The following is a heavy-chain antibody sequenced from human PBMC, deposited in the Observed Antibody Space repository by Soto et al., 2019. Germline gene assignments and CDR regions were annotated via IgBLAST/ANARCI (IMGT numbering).Heavy chain of an antibody. CDR2: INSDGSST. CDR3: ARAGQARTPRTPVDY. CDR1: GFTFSSYW. J-gene: IGHJ4*02. Sequence: GGSLRLSCAASGFTFSSYWMHWARQAPGKGLVWVSRINSDGSSTSYADSVKGRFTISRDNAKNTLYLQMNSLRAEDTAVYYCARAGQARTPRTPVDYWGQGTLVTVSS. V-gene: IGHV3-74*01. D-gene: IGHD1-7*01.